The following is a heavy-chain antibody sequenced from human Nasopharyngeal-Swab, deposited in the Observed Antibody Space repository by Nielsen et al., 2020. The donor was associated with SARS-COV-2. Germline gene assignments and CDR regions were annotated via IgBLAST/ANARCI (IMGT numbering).Heavy chain of an antibody. D-gene: IGHD2-21*01. CDR2: ISGSGNTT. CDR3: AKAPYLRGLDV. J-gene: IGHJ6*02. V-gene: IGHV3-23*01. Sequence: WIRQPPGKGLEWVSIISGSGNTTYYADSVNDRSTISRDNSKNTLYLQMNSLRVDDTAVYYCAKAPYLRGLDVWGQGTTVTVSS.